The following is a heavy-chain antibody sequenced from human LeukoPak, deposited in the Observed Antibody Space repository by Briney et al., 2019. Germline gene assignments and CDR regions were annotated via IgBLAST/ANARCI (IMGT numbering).Heavy chain of an antibody. CDR2: ISGGGDAT. CDR1: GFTFSSYG. CDR3: ARDSSMLRGPLVIYYFDF. V-gene: IGHV3-23*01. D-gene: IGHD3-10*01. Sequence: GGSLRLSCAASGFTFSSYGMSWVRQAPGKGLEWVSGISGGGDATYYADSVKGRFTISRDNSKNTLYLQMNSLRVEDTAVYYCARDSSMLRGPLVIYYFDFWGQGTLVTVSS. J-gene: IGHJ4*02.